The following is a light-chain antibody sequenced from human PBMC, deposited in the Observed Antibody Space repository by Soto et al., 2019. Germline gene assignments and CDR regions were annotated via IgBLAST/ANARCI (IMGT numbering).Light chain of an antibody. J-gene: IGKJ1*01. CDR1: PSVSNS. CDR3: QQYNSYPWT. V-gene: IGKV3-11*01. Sequence: ESVLTQSPATLSLSPWERATLSCRASPSVSNSLAWYQHKPGQAPRLLIYGASNRATGIPDRFSGSGSGTDFTLTISSLQPDDFATYYCQQYNSYPWTFGQGTKVDIK. CDR2: GAS.